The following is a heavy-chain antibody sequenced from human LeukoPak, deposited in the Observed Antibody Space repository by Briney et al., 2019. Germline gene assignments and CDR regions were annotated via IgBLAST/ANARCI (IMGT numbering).Heavy chain of an antibody. D-gene: IGHD6-6*01. CDR3: ARGYSSSSEVDY. CDR1: GGSISSGGYY. J-gene: IGHJ4*02. V-gene: IGHV4-30-2*01. CDR2: IYHSGST. Sequence: PSETLSLTCTASGGSISSGGYYWSWIRQPPGKGLEWIGYIYHSGSTYYNPSLKSRVTISVDRSKNQFSLKLSSVTAADTAVYYCARGYSSSSEVDYWGQGTLVTVSS.